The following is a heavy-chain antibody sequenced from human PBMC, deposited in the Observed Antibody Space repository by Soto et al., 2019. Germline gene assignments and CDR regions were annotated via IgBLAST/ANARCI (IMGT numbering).Heavy chain of an antibody. CDR3: AKGPKLGYCSGGSCYATDY. V-gene: IGHV3-23*01. D-gene: IGHD2-15*01. Sequence: EVQLLESGGGLVQPGGSLRLSCAASGFTFSSYAMSWVHQAPGKGLEWVSAISGSGGSTYYADSVKGRFTISRDNSKNTLYLQMNSLRAEDTAVYYCAKGPKLGYCSGGSCYATDYWGQGTLVTVSS. CDR1: GFTFSSYA. J-gene: IGHJ4*02. CDR2: ISGSGGST.